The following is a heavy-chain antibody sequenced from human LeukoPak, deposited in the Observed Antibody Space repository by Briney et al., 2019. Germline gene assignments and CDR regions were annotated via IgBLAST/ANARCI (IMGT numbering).Heavy chain of an antibody. CDR3: ARLSVAGAWFDP. CDR1: GYTFTGYY. V-gene: IGHV1-18*04. D-gene: IGHD6-19*01. Sequence: ASVKVSCKASGYTFTGYYMHWVRQAPGQGLEWMGWISAYNGNTNYAQKLQGRVTMTTDTSTSTAYMELRSLRSDDTAVYYCARLSVAGAWFDPWGQGTLVTVSS. CDR2: ISAYNGNT. J-gene: IGHJ5*02.